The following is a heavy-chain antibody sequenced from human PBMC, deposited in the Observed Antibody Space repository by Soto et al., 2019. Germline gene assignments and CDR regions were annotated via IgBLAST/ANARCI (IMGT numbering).Heavy chain of an antibody. CDR3: ARVVDIAAPRRVTTIFDY. CDR1: SGSISSSNW. Sequence: QVQLQESGPGLVKPSGTLSLTCAVSSGSISSSNWWSWVRQPPGKGLEWIGEIYHSGSSNYKPSLKSRVTISVDKYKNQFSLKLSSVTAADTAVYYCARVVDIAAPRRVTTIFDYWGQGTLVTVSS. V-gene: IGHV4-4*02. J-gene: IGHJ4*02. CDR2: IYHSGSS. D-gene: IGHD6-6*01.